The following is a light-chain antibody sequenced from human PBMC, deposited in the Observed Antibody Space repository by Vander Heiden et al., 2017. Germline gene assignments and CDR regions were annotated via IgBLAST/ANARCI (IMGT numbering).Light chain of an antibody. V-gene: IGLV1-40*01. CDR2: SNH. J-gene: IGLJ3*02. CDR3: QSYDSSLSGSEV. CDR1: SSNIGAGYD. Sequence: QSVLTQPPSVSGAPGQRVTISCTGSSSNIGAGYDVHWYQQLPGTAPKLLIYSNHNRPSGVPDRFSGSKSGTSASLAITGLQAEDEADYYCQSYDSSLSGSEVFGGGTKLTVL.